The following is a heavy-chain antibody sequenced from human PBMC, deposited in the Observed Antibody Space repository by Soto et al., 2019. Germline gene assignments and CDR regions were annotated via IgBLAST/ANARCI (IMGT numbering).Heavy chain of an antibody. D-gene: IGHD2-2*01. J-gene: IGHJ6*02. CDR3: ARAIADYVVVGTAALDV. Sequence: GGSLRLSCAASGFTFGRYSMNWVRQAPGKGLEWVSSVSSSSSHIYYADSVKGRFTISRDNADNSLYLQMNSLRADDTPAYFCARAIADYVVVGTAALDVWGQGTTVTFSS. CDR1: GFTFGRYS. CDR2: VSSSSSHI. V-gene: IGHV3-21*01.